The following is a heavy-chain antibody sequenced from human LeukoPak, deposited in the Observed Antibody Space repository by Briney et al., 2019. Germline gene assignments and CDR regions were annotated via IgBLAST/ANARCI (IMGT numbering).Heavy chain of an antibody. CDR2: IYTSGST. CDR3: ARDQYYDRYGMDV. Sequence: KTSETLSLTCTVSGGSISSYCWSWIRQPAGKGLEWIGRIYTSGSTNYNPSLKSRVTISVDTSKNQFSLKLSSVTAADMAVYYCARDQYYDRYGMDVWGQGTTVTVSS. V-gene: IGHV4-4*07. CDR1: GGSISSYC. D-gene: IGHD3-3*01. J-gene: IGHJ6*02.